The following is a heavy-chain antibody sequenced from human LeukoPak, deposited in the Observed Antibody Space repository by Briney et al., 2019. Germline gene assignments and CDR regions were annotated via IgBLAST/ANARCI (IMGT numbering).Heavy chain of an antibody. CDR3: AKDYLVLKPGRNDY. V-gene: IGHV3-30*18. Sequence: PGGSLRLSCAASGFTFSSYGMHWVRQAPGKGLEWVAVISYDGSNKYYADSVKGRFTISRDNSKNTLYLQMNSLRAEDTAVYYCAKDYLVLKPGRNDYWGQGTLVTVSS. J-gene: IGHJ4*02. CDR1: GFTFSSYG. D-gene: IGHD3-10*01. CDR2: ISYDGSNK.